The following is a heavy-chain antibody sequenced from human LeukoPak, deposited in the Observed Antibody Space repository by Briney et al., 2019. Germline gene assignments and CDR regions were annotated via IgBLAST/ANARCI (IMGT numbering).Heavy chain of an antibody. Sequence: GGSLRLSCAASGFTFSSYAMSWVRQAPGKGLEWVSSITGSSASTYYADSVKGRLTISRDNSKNTLCLQLNSLRAEDMAVYFCAKLDYYDTHWGQGTLVTVSS. CDR2: ITGSSAST. CDR3: AKLDYYDTH. D-gene: IGHD3-22*01. J-gene: IGHJ4*02. V-gene: IGHV3-23*01. CDR1: GFTFSSYA.